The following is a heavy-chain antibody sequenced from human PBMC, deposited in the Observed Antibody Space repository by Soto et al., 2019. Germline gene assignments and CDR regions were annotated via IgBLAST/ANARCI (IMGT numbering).Heavy chain of an antibody. Sequence: QLQLVQSGAEVKKPGASVKVSCKASGYTFTKHYIHWVRQAPGQGLEWMGIINSSGGHTYYAQKFQGRVALISDTSTSTGYMELSSLRSEDTAVYYCARDLLAAGSDALDIWGQGTMVTVSS. CDR1: GYTFTKHY. J-gene: IGHJ3*02. CDR3: ARDLLAAGSDALDI. CDR2: INSSGGHT. D-gene: IGHD6-13*01. V-gene: IGHV1-46*01.